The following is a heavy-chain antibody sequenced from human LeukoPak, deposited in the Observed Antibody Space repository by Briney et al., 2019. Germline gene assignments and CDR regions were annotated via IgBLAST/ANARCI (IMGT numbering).Heavy chain of an antibody. CDR3: ARDRSPAPGRSYGRGHFDY. CDR2: IIPIFGTA. CDR1: GYTFNNYA. V-gene: IGHV1-69*13. J-gene: IGHJ4*02. D-gene: IGHD5-18*01. Sequence: SVKVSCKASGYTFNNYAISWVRQAPGQGLEWMGGIIPIFGTANYAQKFQGRVTITADESTSTAYMELSSLRSEDTAVYYCARDRSPAPGRSYGRGHFDYWGQGTLVTVSS.